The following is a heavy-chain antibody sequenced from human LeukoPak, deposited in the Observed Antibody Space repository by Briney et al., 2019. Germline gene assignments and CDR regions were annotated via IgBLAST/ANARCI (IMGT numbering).Heavy chain of an antibody. CDR3: ASVRHDSLEYYYYIDV. CDR1: GDSLSRYS. J-gene: IGHJ6*03. D-gene: IGHD2/OR15-2a*01. Sequence: PSETLSLTCAVSGDSLSRYSWTWIRQPPGKGLEWLGEINPSGSPDYNSSLKSRATISVDTSKNQFSLRVASVTAADTAVYYCASVRHDSLEYYYYIDVWGKGTTVTVSS. CDR2: INPSGSP. V-gene: IGHV4-34*01.